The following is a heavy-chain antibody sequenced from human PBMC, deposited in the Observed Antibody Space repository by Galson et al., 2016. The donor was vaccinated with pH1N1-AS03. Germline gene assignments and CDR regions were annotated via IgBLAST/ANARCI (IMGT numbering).Heavy chain of an antibody. CDR1: GGSFSGYY. CDR2: ISHSGST. D-gene: IGHD1-20*01. V-gene: IGHV4-34*01. J-gene: IGHJ3*02. Sequence: ETLSLTCAVSGGSFSGYYWSWVRQPPGRGLEWIGEISHSGSTKYNPSLKSRVAISIHTPKNQLSLTVTPVTAADTAIYYCARGVDNFNVFVFEMWGRGTMVTVSS. CDR3: ARGVDNFNVFVFEM.